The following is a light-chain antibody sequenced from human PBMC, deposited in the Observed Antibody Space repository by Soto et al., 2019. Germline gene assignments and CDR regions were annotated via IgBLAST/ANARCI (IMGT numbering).Light chain of an antibody. CDR2: KAS. Sequence: DIQMTQSPSTLSASVGDRVTITCRASQSISSWLAWYQQKPGKAPKLLIYKASSLESGVPSRFSGSGSVTEFILTISSLQPDDFATYYCQQYNSYWTFGQGPKVEL. V-gene: IGKV1-5*03. CDR3: QQYNSYWT. CDR1: QSISSW. J-gene: IGKJ1*01.